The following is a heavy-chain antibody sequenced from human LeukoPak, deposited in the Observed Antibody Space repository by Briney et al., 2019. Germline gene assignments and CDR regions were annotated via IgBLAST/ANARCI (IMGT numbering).Heavy chain of an antibody. Sequence: SGGSLRLSCAASGFTFSSYAMSWVRQAPGKGLEWVSSISGSGGSTYYADSVKGRFTISRDNSKNTLYLQMNSLRAEDTAVYYCARVLSGSYFYFDYWGQGTLVTVSS. CDR1: GFTFSSYA. V-gene: IGHV3-23*01. CDR3: ARVLSGSYFYFDY. D-gene: IGHD1-26*01. J-gene: IGHJ4*02. CDR2: ISGSGGST.